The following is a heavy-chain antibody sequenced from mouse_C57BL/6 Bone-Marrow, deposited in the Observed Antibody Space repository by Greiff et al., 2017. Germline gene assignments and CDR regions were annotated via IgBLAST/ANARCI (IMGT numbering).Heavy chain of an antibody. CDR2: INPSTGGT. J-gene: IGHJ2*01. CDR1: GYSFTGYY. V-gene: IGHV1-42*01. CDR3: ARVDSSGY. Sequence: VHVKQSGPELVKPGASVKISCKASGYSFTGYYMNWVKQSPEKSLEWIGEINPSTGGTTYNQKFKAKATLTVDKSSSTAYMQLKSLTSEDSAVYYCARVDSSGYWGQGTTLTVSS. D-gene: IGHD3-2*02.